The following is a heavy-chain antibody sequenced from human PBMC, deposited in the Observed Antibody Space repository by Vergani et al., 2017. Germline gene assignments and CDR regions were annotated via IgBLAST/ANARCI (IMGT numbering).Heavy chain of an antibody. CDR3: ARYLLEWKLLGTYFDY. V-gene: IGHV4-31*03. CDR1: GGSISSGGYY. Sequence: QVQLQESGPGLVKPSQTLSLTCTVSGGSISSGGYYWSWIRQHPGKGLEWIGYIYYSGSTYYNPSLKCRVTISVDTSKNQFSLKLSSVTAADTAVYYWARYLLEWKLLGTYFDYWGQGTLVAVSS. CDR2: IYYSGST. J-gene: IGHJ4*02. D-gene: IGHD1-26*01.